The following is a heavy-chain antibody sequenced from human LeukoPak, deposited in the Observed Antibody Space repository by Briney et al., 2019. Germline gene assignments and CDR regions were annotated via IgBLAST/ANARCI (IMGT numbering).Heavy chain of an antibody. CDR2: MNPNSGNT. V-gene: IGHV1-8*01. Sequence: VASVKVSCKASGYTLTSYDINWVREATGQGREWMGWMNPNSGNTGYAQKFQGRVTMTRNTSINTAYMELSSLRSEDTAVYYCASRGGYWAYCDYWGQGTLVTVSS. J-gene: IGHJ4*02. D-gene: IGHD3-22*01. CDR1: GYTLTSYD. CDR3: ASRGGYWAYCDY.